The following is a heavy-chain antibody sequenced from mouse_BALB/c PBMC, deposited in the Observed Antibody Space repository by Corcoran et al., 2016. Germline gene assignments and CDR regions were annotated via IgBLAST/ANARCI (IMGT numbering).Heavy chain of an antibody. CDR1: GYSFTGYY. Sequence: VVKTGTSVKLSCKASGYSFTGYYIHWVNQSHGKSLEWIGYISCYNGAISYNQKFKGKATFTVDTSSSTAYMQFNSLTSEDSAVYNCARGGDYGVYYALVSLGHGTSVAVSS. D-gene: IGHD2-4*01. J-gene: IGHJ4*01. CDR2: ISCYNGAI. CDR3: ARGGDYGVYYALVS. V-gene: IGHV1S34*01.